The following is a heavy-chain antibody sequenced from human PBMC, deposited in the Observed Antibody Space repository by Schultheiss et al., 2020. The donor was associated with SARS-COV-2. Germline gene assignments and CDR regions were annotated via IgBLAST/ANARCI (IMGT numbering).Heavy chain of an antibody. CDR1: GFAFRTYS. J-gene: IGHJ1*01. CDR2: ISAASTNI. D-gene: IGHD2-8*01. Sequence: GGSLRLSCAASGFAFRTYSMNWVRQAPGKGLEWISYISAASTNIKYADSVKGRFTISRDGAKNSLYLEMNSLRGDDTAVYYCARVGRDCSHGVCYNAEYFQYWGQGTLVTVSS. V-gene: IGHV3-48*01. CDR3: ARVGRDCSHGVCYNAEYFQY.